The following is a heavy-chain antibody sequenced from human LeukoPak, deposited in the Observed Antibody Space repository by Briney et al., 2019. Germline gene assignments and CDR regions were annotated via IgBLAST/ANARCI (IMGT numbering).Heavy chain of an antibody. Sequence: SQTLSLTCTVSGGSISSGSYYWSWIRQPAGKGLEWIGRIYTSGSTNYNPSLRSRVTILVDKSKNQFSLKLRSMTAADTAVYYCAGGSFDFWSGYYPYWGQGTLVTVSA. CDR2: IYTSGST. V-gene: IGHV4-61*02. CDR1: GGSISSGSYY. D-gene: IGHD3-3*01. CDR3: AGGSFDFWSGYYPY. J-gene: IGHJ4*02.